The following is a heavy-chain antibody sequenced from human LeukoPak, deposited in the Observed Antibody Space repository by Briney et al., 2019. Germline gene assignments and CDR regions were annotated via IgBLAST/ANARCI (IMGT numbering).Heavy chain of an antibody. J-gene: IGHJ5*02. V-gene: IGHV4-31*03. CDR2: VYYNGGT. D-gene: IGHD6-19*01. Sequence: PSETLSLTCTVSGGSISSGGYYWSWIRQHPEKGLEWIGYVYYNGGTNYNPSLKSRVTISVDTSKNQFSLNLNSVTAADTAVYYCARGFRTRHMTVAGPGWFDPWGQGFLVTVSS. CDR3: ARGFRTRHMTVAGPGWFDP. CDR1: GGSISSGGYY.